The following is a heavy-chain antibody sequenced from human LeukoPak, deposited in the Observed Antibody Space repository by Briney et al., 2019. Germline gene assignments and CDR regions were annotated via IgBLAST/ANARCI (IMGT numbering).Heavy chain of an antibody. Sequence: GRSLRLSCAASGFTFVDYAMHWVRQAPGKGLEWVSGISWNSGSIGYADSVKGRFTISRDNAKNSLYLQMNSLRAEDTALYYCAKDGRYYYDSSRGDYYGMDVWGQGTTVTVSS. D-gene: IGHD3-22*01. CDR2: ISWNSGSI. CDR1: GFTFVDYA. V-gene: IGHV3-9*01. J-gene: IGHJ6*02. CDR3: AKDGRYYYDSSRGDYYGMDV.